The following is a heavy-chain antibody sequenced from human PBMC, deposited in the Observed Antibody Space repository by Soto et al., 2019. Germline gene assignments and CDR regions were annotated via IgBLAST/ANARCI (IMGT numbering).Heavy chain of an antibody. Sequence: QLQLQESGPGLVKPSETLSLTCTVSGGSISSSSYYWGWIRQPPGKGLEWIGSIYYSGSTYYNPSLTSRVTIPVDTSQNHFSLKLSSVTAADTAVYYCAQGVFGVVIHHFDYWGQGTLVTRSS. CDR3: AQGVFGVVIHHFDY. J-gene: IGHJ4*02. CDR1: GGSISSSSYY. V-gene: IGHV4-39*02. CDR2: IYYSGST. D-gene: IGHD3-3*01.